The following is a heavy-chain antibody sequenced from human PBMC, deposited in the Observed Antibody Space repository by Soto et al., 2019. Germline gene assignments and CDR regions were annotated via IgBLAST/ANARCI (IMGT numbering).Heavy chain of an antibody. Sequence: SEILSLTCTVSGGSISGSTYYWDWIRQPPGKGLEWIGAMYYTGNKNYNPSLESRVTMSVDTSKNQFSLKLSSVTPTDTAVYYCARRSSSSLGSLFDPWGRGILVTVSS. CDR2: MYYTGNK. V-gene: IGHV4-39*01. D-gene: IGHD6-6*01. J-gene: IGHJ5*02. CDR3: ARRSSSSLGSLFDP. CDR1: GGSISGSTYY.